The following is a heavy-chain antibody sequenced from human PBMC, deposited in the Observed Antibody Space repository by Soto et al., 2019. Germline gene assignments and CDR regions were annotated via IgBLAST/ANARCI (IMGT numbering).Heavy chain of an antibody. D-gene: IGHD6-19*01. Sequence: PGGFLRLSCAASGFIFGTYTMNWVRQAPGKGLEWVSSISNSGTYVTYAGTVKGRFTISRDNDKNSLFLQMNSLRADDTAVYYCATARAQWLEGSRADYWGQGTLVTVSS. CDR1: GFIFGTYT. V-gene: IGHV3-21*06. J-gene: IGHJ4*02. CDR3: ATARAQWLEGSRADY. CDR2: ISNSGTYV.